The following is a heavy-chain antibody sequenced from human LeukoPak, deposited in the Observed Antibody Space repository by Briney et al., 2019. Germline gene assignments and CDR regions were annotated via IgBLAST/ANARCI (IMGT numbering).Heavy chain of an antibody. Sequence: GESLKISCKGSGYSFTSYWIGWVRQMPGKGLEWMGSIYPGDSDTRYSPSFQGQVTISADKSISTAYLQWSSLQASDTAMYYCARLVGYYGSGSAFNWFDPWGQGTLVTVSS. CDR1: GYSFTSYW. CDR2: IYPGDSDT. J-gene: IGHJ5*02. V-gene: IGHV5-51*01. CDR3: ARLVGYYGSGSAFNWFDP. D-gene: IGHD3-10*01.